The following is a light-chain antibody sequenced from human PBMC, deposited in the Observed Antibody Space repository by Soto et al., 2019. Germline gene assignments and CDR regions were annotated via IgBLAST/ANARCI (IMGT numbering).Light chain of an antibody. Sequence: DIQMTQSPSTLSASVGDRVTITCRASQTINNWLASYQQKPGKAPKLLIYKASTLEGGVSSRFNGSASGTEFTLTISSLQPDDFATFYCQQYHDYPWTFGQGTQVEV. CDR2: KAS. CDR3: QQYHDYPWT. CDR1: QTINNW. J-gene: IGKJ1*01. V-gene: IGKV1-5*03.